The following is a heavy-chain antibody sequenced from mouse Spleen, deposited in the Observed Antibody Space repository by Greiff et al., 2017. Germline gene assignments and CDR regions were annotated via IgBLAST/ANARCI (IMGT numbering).Heavy chain of an antibody. Sequence: QVQLQQPGAELVMPGASVKLSCKASGYTFTSYWMHWVKQRPGQGLEWIGEIDPSDSYTNYNQKFKGKATLTVDKSSSTAYMQLSSLTSEDSAVYYCAKNWDDAMDYWGQGTSVTVSS. V-gene: IGHV1-69*01. CDR2: IDPSDSYT. CDR1: GYTFTSYW. D-gene: IGHD4-1*01. CDR3: AKNWDDAMDY. J-gene: IGHJ4*01.